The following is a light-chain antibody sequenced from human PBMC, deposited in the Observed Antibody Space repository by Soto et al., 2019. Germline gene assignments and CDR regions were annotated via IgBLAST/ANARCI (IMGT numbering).Light chain of an antibody. CDR1: QGIANF. V-gene: IGKV1-9*01. CDR2: GAS. CDR3: QQLNSFPIP. J-gene: IGKJ3*01. Sequence: IQLTQSPSSLSASVGDRVTISCRASQGIANFLAWYQQKPGKAPKLLLYGASTLQSGVPSRFSGSGSGTDFTLTISTLQPEDFATYYWQQLNSFPIPFGPGTKVDSK.